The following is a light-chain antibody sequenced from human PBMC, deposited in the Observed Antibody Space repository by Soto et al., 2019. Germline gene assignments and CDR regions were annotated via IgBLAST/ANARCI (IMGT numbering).Light chain of an antibody. V-gene: IGKV3-20*01. CDR3: LQSHSTPLT. CDR2: GAS. CDR1: QSVSSNY. Sequence: EIVMTQSPGTLSLSPGETATLSCRASQSVSSNYVAWFHQKPGQAPRLLIYGASSRATGVPDRFSASGSGTDFTLTISSLHPDDFATYYCLQSHSTPLTFGQGTRL. J-gene: IGKJ5*01.